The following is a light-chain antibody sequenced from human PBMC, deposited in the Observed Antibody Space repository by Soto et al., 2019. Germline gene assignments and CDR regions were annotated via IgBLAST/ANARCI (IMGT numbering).Light chain of an antibody. V-gene: IGKV3-15*01. Sequence: EIVMTQSPATLAVSPGDTATLSCRASQSLGDNLAWYQQKPGQAPRLLIFRASSGAKGVPARFSASGSGTEFTLTISGLQSEDFAVYYCHQYNNWPPWTFGPGTKVDIK. J-gene: IGKJ1*01. CDR2: RAS. CDR3: HQYNNWPPWT. CDR1: QSLGDN.